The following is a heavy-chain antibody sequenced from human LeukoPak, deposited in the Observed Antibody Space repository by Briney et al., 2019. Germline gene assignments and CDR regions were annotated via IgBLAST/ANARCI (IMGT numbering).Heavy chain of an antibody. CDR2: ISNSGDNT. Sequence: GGSLRLSCAASGFTFSSYVMSWVRQAPGKGLEWVSAISNSGDNTYYADSVKGRFTISRDNSKNTLYLQMNSLRAEDTAVYYCARGSSWYDYWGQGTLVTVSS. CDR1: GFTFSSYV. CDR3: ARGSSWYDY. D-gene: IGHD6-13*01. V-gene: IGHV3-23*01. J-gene: IGHJ4*02.